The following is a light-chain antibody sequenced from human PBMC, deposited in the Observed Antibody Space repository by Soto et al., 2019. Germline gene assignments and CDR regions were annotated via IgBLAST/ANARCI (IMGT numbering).Light chain of an antibody. J-gene: IGKJ1*01. Sequence: EIVMTQSPATLSVSPGERATLSCRVSQSVSSNLAWYQQKPGQAPRLLIYGASTRATGIPARFSGSESGTEFTLTISSLQSEDFAVYYCQQYNNWPWTFGQGTKVEIK. CDR1: QSVSSN. V-gene: IGKV3-15*01. CDR3: QQYNNWPWT. CDR2: GAS.